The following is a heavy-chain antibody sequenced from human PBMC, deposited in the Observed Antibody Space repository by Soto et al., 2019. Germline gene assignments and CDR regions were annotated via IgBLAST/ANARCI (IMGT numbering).Heavy chain of an antibody. Sequence: SETLSLTCAVYGGSFSGYYWSWIRQPPGKGLEWFGEINHSGSTNYNPSLKSRVTISVDTSKNQFSLKLSSVTAADTAVYYCAIGSIAAAWMGGYYYYYYMDVWGKGTTVTVSS. J-gene: IGHJ6*03. CDR1: GGSFSGYY. CDR3: AIGSIAAAWMGGYYYYYYMDV. D-gene: IGHD6-13*01. V-gene: IGHV4-34*01. CDR2: INHSGST.